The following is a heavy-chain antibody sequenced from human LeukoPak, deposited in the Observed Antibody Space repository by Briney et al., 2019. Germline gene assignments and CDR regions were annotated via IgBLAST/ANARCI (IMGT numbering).Heavy chain of an antibody. CDR3: AKRRGESGGWGFFDY. J-gene: IGHJ4*02. CDR2: KGNSAVDT. V-gene: IGHV3-23*01. Sequence: GGSLRLSCAAAGFTFSSYGMCWVRQPPGKGLEWVSCKGNSAVDTFYAESVRGRFTISRDNSRNTLFLEMNSLRVEDTAIYYCAKRRGESGGWGFFDYWGPGALVTVFS. D-gene: IGHD6-19*01. CDR1: GFTFSSYG.